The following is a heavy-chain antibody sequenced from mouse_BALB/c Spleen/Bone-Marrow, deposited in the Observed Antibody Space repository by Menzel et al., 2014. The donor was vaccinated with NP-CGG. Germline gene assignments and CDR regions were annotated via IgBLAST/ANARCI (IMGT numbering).Heavy chain of an antibody. J-gene: IGHJ1*01. CDR3: AREDGLWYFYV. D-gene: IGHD1-1*01. Sequence: VQMKQSGAELMKPGASVKISCKATGYTFSSYWIEWVKQRPGHGLEWIGEILPGSGSTNYNEKFKGKATFTADTSSNTAYMQLSSLTSEDSAVYYCAREDGLWYFYVWAQGPRSPPPQ. CDR1: GYTFSSYW. CDR2: ILPGSGST. V-gene: IGHV1-9*01.